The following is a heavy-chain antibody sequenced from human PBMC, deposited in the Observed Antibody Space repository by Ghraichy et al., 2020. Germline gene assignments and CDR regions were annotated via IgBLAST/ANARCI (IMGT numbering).Heavy chain of an antibody. CDR1: GDSVSSNSAA. Sequence: SQTLSLTCPISGDSVSSNSAAWNWIRQSPSRGLEWLGRTYYRSKWYADYAPSVKSRITINPDTSKNQFSLQLNSVTPEDTAVYYCARDRYDSSGYFEGFDYWGQGTLVTVSS. CDR3: ARDRYDSSGYFEGFDY. CDR2: TYYRSKWYA. D-gene: IGHD3-22*01. V-gene: IGHV6-1*01. J-gene: IGHJ4*02.